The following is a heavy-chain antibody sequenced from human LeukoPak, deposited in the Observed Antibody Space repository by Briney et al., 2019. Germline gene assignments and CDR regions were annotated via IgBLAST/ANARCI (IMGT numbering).Heavy chain of an antibody. CDR3: ARTSPTSHFDF. CDR1: GFTFTTYW. J-gene: IGHJ4*02. Sequence: PGGSLRLSCVASGFTFTTYWMHWVRQAPGKGLVWVSRINGDGSNSNYADSVKRRFTISRDNARNTLYLQMNGLRAEDTALYYCARTSPTSHFDFWGQGTLVTVSS. CDR2: INGDGSNS. V-gene: IGHV3-74*01. D-gene: IGHD3-16*01.